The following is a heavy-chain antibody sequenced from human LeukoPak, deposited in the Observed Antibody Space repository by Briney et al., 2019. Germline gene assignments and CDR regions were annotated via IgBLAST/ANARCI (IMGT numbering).Heavy chain of an antibody. CDR2: INPNSGGT. D-gene: IGHD6-19*01. J-gene: IGHJ4*02. CDR3: ARDLKRGYSSGRYSWGTGSSNDY. CDR1: GCTFTGYY. Sequence: ASVKVSCKASGCTFTGYYMHWVRQAPGQGLEWMGWINPNSGGTNYAQKLQGRVTMTTDTSTSTAYMELRSLRSDDTAVYYCARDLKRGYSSGRYSWGTGSSNDYWGQGTLVTVSS. V-gene: IGHV1-2*02.